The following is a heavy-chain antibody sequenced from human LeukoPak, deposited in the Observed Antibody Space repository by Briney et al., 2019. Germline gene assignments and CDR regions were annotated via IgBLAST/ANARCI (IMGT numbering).Heavy chain of an antibody. CDR1: GGSFSDYY. D-gene: IGHD2-2*02. CDR2: INHRGST. CDR3: ARTLQSYTHVFDI. V-gene: IGHV4-34*01. J-gene: IGHJ3*02. Sequence: PSETLSLTCVVYGGSFSDYYWTWIRQSPGKGLEWIGEINHRGSTNYNPSLESRVTISVDTSRKQFSLNLNSVTAADTAIYYCARTLQSYTHVFDIWGQGTMVTVSS.